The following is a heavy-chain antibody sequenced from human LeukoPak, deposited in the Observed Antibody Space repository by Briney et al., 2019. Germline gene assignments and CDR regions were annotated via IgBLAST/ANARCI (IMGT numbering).Heavy chain of an antibody. CDR3: AKAHFPPYSSSWYSGYYYYYGMDV. V-gene: IGHV3-43D*03. D-gene: IGHD6-13*01. J-gene: IGHJ6*02. CDR2: ISWDGGST. Sequence: GGSLRLSCAASGFTFSSYAMHWVRQAPGKGLEWVSLISWDGGSTYYADSVKGRFTISRDNSKNSLYLQMNSLRAEDTALYYCAKAHFPPYSSSWYSGYYYYYGMDVWGQGTTVTVSS. CDR1: GFTFSSYA.